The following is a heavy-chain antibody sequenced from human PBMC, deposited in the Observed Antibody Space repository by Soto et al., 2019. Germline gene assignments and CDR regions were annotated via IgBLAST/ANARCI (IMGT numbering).Heavy chain of an antibody. CDR1: GGSISRDDYY. D-gene: IGHD6-6*01. CDR3: AGDRSNSPDYFDY. CDR2: IYYSGKT. Sequence: SETLSLTCTVSGGSISRDDYYWTWIRQPPGKGLEWIGYIYYSGKTKYNPSLESRITISIDTSKNHFSLKLSSVSASDTAVYYCAGDRSNSPDYFDYWGQGTLVTAPQ. V-gene: IGHV4-30-4*01. J-gene: IGHJ4*02.